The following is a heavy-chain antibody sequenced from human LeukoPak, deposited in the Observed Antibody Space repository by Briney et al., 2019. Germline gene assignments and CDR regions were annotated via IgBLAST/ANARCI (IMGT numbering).Heavy chain of an antibody. V-gene: IGHV3-48*01. J-gene: IGHJ3*02. CDR3: ARTYDFGRGPPGDAFDN. CDR2: IDARSGIV. Sequence: GGSLRLSCAASGFTFTMFGMNWVRQAPGKGLEWVSHIDARSGIVYYADSVQGRSTISRDDAKDSVFLQMNSLRVDDTAVYYCARTYDFGRGPPGDAFDNWGQGTLVTVPS. D-gene: IGHD3-3*01. CDR1: GFTFTMFG.